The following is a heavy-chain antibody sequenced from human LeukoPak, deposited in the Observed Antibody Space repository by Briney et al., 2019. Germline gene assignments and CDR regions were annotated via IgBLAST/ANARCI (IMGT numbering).Heavy chain of an antibody. CDR2: INHSGST. V-gene: IGHV4-34*01. J-gene: IGHJ4*02. D-gene: IGHD5-18*01. CDR3: ARSPRGYSTRGGDY. Sequence: SETLSLTCAVYGGSFIGYYWSWIRQPPGKGLEWIGEINHSGSTNYNPSLKSRVTLSVDTSKNQFSLKLSSVTAADTAVYYCARSPRGYSTRGGDYWGQGTLVTVSS. CDR1: GGSFIGYY.